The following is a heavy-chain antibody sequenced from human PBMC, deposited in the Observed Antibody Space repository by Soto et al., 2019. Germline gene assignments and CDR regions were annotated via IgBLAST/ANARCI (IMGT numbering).Heavy chain of an antibody. V-gene: IGHV3-30*03. D-gene: IGHD7-27*01. CDR3: ARPRNWGNDYYYYYMDV. CDR2: ISYDGSNK. Sequence: QPGGSLRLSCAASGFTFSSYGMHWVRQAPGKGLEWVAVISYDGSNKYYADSVKGRFTISRDNSKNTLYLQMNSLRAEDTAVYYCARPRNWGNDYYYYYMDVWGKGTTVTVSS. J-gene: IGHJ6*03. CDR1: GFTFSSYG.